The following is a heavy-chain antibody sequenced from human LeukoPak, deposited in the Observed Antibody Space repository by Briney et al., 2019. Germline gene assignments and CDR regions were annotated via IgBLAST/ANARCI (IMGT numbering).Heavy chain of an antibody. J-gene: IGHJ4*02. CDR1: GMTFSNHW. V-gene: IGHV3-74*01. Sequence: GGSLRLSCAASGMTFSNHWMHWVRQAPGKGLVWVSLIKTDGRTTIYADSVKGRFTISRDNGKSTLDLQMNSLRAEDTAIYCCTTGPSYGYEWWGQGTVVTVSS. D-gene: IGHD3-16*01. CDR2: IKTDGRTT. CDR3: TTGPSYGYEW.